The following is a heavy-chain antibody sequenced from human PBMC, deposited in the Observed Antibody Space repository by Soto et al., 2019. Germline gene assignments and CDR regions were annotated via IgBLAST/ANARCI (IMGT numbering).Heavy chain of an antibody. CDR3: ARDRCGYDYHRCDGMDV. J-gene: IGHJ6*02. CDR2: IWYDGSNK. D-gene: IGHD5-12*01. V-gene: IGHV3-33*01. Sequence: QVQLVESGGGVVQPGRSLRLSCAASGFTFSSYGMHWVRQAPGKGLEWVAVIWYDGSNKYYADSVKGRFTISRDNSKNTLYLQMNSLRAEDTAVYYCARDRCGYDYHRCDGMDVWGQGTTVTVSS. CDR1: GFTFSSYG.